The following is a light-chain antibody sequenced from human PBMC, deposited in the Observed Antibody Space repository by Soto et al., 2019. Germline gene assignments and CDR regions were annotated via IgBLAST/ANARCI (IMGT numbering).Light chain of an antibody. CDR1: SSDVGSYNR. CDR3: SSYTSSSTLV. Sequence: QSALTQPPSVSGSPGQSVTISCTGISSDVGSYNRVSWYQQPPGTAPKLMIYEVSNRPSGVPDRFSGSKSGNTASLTISGLQAEDEADYYCSSYTSSSTLVFGGRTKLTVL. CDR2: EVS. J-gene: IGLJ2*01. V-gene: IGLV2-18*02.